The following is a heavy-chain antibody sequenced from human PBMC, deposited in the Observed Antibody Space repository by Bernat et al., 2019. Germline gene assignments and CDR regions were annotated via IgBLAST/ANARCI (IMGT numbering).Heavy chain of an antibody. J-gene: IGHJ6*01. CDR1: GGSISSSSYY. CDR2: IYYSWRT. V-gene: IGHV4-39*02. D-gene: IGHD2-2*02. Sequence: QLQLQESGLGLVKPSETLSLTFTVSGGSISSSSYYWCCIRQPPGKWLEWIGSIYYSWRTYYNPSLKSRVTIAVHTSKNEFSLQLSSVTAADTDVYYCARDQVLAAIPDYYYYG. CDR3: ARDQVLAAIPDYYYYG.